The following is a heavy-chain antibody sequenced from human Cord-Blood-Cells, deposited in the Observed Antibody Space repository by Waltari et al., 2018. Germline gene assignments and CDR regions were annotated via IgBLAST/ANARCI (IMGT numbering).Heavy chain of an antibody. Sequence: QVQLQESGPGLVKPSETLSLTCTVSGGSISSHYWSWIRQPPGKGLEWIGYIYYSGSTNYNPSLKSRVTIAVDTSKSQFSLKLSSVTAADTAVYYCAALELDYWGQGTLVTVSS. CDR1: GGSISSHY. V-gene: IGHV4-59*11. J-gene: IGHJ4*02. CDR3: AALELDY. CDR2: IYYSGST.